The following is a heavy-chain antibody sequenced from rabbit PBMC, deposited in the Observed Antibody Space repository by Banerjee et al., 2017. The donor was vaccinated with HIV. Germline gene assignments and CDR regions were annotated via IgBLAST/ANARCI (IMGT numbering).Heavy chain of an antibody. CDR3: ARGAGDAGYVAAYAYGMDL. D-gene: IGHD6-1*01. CDR1: GFSFSSSYW. J-gene: IGHJ6*01. Sequence: QSLEESGGDLVKPGASLTLTCTASGFSFSSSYWICWVRQAPGKGLEWIACIVAGGSVNIYYASWAKGRFTISKTSSTTVTLQMTSLTAADTATYFCARGAGDAGYVAAYAYGMDLWGPGTLVTVS. CDR2: IVAGGSVNI. V-gene: IGHV1S40*01.